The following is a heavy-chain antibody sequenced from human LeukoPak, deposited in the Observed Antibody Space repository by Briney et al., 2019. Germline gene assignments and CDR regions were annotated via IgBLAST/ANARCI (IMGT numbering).Heavy chain of an antibody. V-gene: IGHV4-61*02. J-gene: IGHJ6*03. CDR1: GGSISSVSYY. CDR3: ARDPGPPSSGSGFPGGYYYYYYMDV. Sequence: SETLSLTCTVSGGSISSVSYYWSWIRQPAGNGLEWIGRIYTSGTPNYNPYLKSRVTISLDTSKNQFSLRLSSVTAADTAVYYCARDPGPPSSGSGFPGGYYYYYYMDVWGKGTTVTVSS. D-gene: IGHD6-19*01. CDR2: IYTSGTP.